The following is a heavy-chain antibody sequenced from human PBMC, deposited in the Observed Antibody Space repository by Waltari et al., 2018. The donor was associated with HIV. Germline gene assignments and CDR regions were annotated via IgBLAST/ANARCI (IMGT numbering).Heavy chain of an antibody. Sequence: VQLVEYGGGSIKAGGPLRISCAATGFSVSNHWLEWVRQGPGKGLVWLGSINSDGSVIEYPDAVRGRFVISRDNARNTVYLQVNSLRVEDTAVYYCARASHYFEFSTFDGDYYFDLWGRGTRVAVSS. CDR2: INSDGSVI. CDR1: GFSVSNHW. J-gene: IGHJ4*02. CDR3: ARASHYFEFSTFDGDYYFDL. D-gene: IGHD3-9*01. V-gene: IGHV3-74*01.